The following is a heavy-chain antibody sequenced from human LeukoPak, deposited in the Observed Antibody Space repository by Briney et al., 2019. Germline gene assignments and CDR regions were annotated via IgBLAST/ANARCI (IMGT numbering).Heavy chain of an antibody. CDR3: TRGRGGRYHY. CDR2: INTDGSTT. J-gene: IGHJ4*02. Sequence: GGSLTLSCAASGVTFSNDWMHWVRQAPGKGLVWVSRINTDGSTTTYADSVKGRFTISRDNAKNTLFLQMNSLRVEDTAVYYCTRGRGGRYHYWGQGTLVTVSS. CDR1: GVTFSNDW. V-gene: IGHV3-74*01. D-gene: IGHD3-16*02.